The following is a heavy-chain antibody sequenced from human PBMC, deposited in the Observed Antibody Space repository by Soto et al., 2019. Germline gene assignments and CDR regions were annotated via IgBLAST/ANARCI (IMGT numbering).Heavy chain of an antibody. V-gene: IGHV1-2*04. CDR3: ARDRMDSSSWFHYYYYGMDV. CDR1: GYTFTGYY. J-gene: IGHJ6*02. Sequence: QVQLVQSGAEVKKPGASVKVSCKASGYTFTGYYMHWVRQAPGQGLEWMGWINPNSGGTNYAQKCPGWVTMTRDTPISTAYMELRRLRSDDTAVYYCARDRMDSSSWFHYYYYGMDVWGQGTTVTVSS. D-gene: IGHD6-13*01. CDR2: INPNSGGT.